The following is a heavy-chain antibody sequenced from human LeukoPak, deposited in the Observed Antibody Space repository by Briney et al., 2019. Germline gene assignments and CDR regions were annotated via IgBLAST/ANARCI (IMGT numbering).Heavy chain of an antibody. D-gene: IGHD6-13*01. CDR1: GFTFSSYS. V-gene: IGHV3-21*04. CDR2: ISSSSSYI. Sequence: GGSLRLSCAASGFTFSSYSMNWVRQAPGKGLEWVSSISSSSSYIYYADSVKGRFTISRDNSKNTLYLQMNSLRAEDTAVYYCAKDRSSWPARAHFDYWGQGTLVTVSS. J-gene: IGHJ4*02. CDR3: AKDRSSWPARAHFDY.